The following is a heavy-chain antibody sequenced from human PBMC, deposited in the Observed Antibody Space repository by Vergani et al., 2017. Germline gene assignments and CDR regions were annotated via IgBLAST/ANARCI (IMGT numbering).Heavy chain of an antibody. CDR2: ISYDGSNK. D-gene: IGHD4-23*01. CDR3: ARTDYGGNVLF. Sequence: VQLLESGGGLVQPGGSLRLSCAASGFTFSSYAMHWVRQAPGKGLEWVAVISYDGSNKYYADSVKGRFTISRDNSKNTLYLQMNSLRAEDTAVYYCARTDYGGNVLFWGQGTLVTVSS. J-gene: IGHJ4*02. CDR1: GFTFSSYA. V-gene: IGHV3-30-3*01.